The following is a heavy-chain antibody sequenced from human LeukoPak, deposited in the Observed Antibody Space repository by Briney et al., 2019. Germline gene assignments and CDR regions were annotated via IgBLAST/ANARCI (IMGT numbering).Heavy chain of an antibody. CDR1: GFTFSSHW. CDR3: AKAAYCGTDCHYYFEY. V-gene: IGHV3-7*05. Sequence: GGSLRLSCALSGFTFSSHWMNWVRQAPGKGLEWVASVKQDGSTKYYADSVKGRFTITRDNANNSLYLQMDSLRAEDTAVYYCAKAAYCGTDCHYYFEYWGQGTLVIVSS. J-gene: IGHJ4*02. D-gene: IGHD2-21*02. CDR2: VKQDGSTK.